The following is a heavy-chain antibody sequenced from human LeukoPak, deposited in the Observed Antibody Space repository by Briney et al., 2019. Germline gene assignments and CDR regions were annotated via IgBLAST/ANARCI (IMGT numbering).Heavy chain of an antibody. V-gene: IGHV4-61*02. J-gene: IGHJ4*02. CDR3: ARDQVYDILTGYFATWGRADY. CDR2: IYTSGST. D-gene: IGHD3-9*01. CDR1: GGSISSGSYY. Sequence: SQTLSLTCTVSGGSISSGSYYWSWIRQPAGKGLELIGRIYTSGSTNYNPSLKSRVTISVDTSKNQFSLKLSSVTAADTAVYYCARDQVYDILTGYFATWGRADYWGQGTLVTVSS.